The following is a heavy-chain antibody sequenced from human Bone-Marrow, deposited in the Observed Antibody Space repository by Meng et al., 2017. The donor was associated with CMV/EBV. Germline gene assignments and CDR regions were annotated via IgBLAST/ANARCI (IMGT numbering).Heavy chain of an antibody. CDR1: GYTFTGYY. V-gene: IGHV1-2*02. J-gene: IGHJ6*02. CDR3: AKARRSSGYSYYYYYYGMDV. CDR2: INPNSGGT. D-gene: IGHD3-3*01. Sequence: ASVKVSCKASGYTFTGYYTHWVRQAPGQGLEWMGWINPNSGGTNYAQKFQGRVTMTRDTSISTAYMELSRLRSDDTAVYYCAKARRSSGYSYYYYYYGMDVWGQGTTVTVSS.